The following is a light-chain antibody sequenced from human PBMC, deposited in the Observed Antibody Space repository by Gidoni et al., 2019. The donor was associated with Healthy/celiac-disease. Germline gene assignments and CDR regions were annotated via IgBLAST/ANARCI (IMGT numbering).Light chain of an antibody. Sequence: QSVLTQPPSASGTPGQRVTISCSGSSSNIGSNTVNWSQQLPGTAPKLLIYSNNQRPSGVPDRFSGSKSGTSASLAISGLQSEDEADYYCAAWDDSLNGHVFGTGTKVTVL. CDR2: SNN. CDR3: AAWDDSLNGHV. CDR1: SSNIGSNT. V-gene: IGLV1-44*01. J-gene: IGLJ1*01.